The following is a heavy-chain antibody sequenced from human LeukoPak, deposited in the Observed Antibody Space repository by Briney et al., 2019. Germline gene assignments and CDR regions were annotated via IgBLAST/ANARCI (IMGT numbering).Heavy chain of an antibody. CDR1: GFTFSDYY. CDR2: ISSSGSTI. J-gene: IGHJ6*03. CDR3: AKGRRAAVRYYYYMDV. D-gene: IGHD6-13*01. Sequence: PGGSLRLSCAASGFTFSDYYMSWIRQAPGKGLEWVSYISSSGSTIYYADSVKGRFTISRDNSKNTLYLQMNSLRAEDTAVYYCAKGRRAAVRYYYYMDVWGKGTTVIVSS. V-gene: IGHV3-11*01.